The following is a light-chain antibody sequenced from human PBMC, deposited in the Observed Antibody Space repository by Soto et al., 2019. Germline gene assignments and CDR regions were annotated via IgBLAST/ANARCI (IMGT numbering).Light chain of an antibody. CDR3: GAWDNSLTVYV. Sequence: QSVLTQPPSVSAAPGQEVTISCSGSSSNIAANSVSWYQHLPGTAPKLLIYDSDRRPSGIPARFSGSKSGTSATLGIPGLQTGDEADYYCGAWDNSLTVYVFGSGTKLTVL. V-gene: IGLV1-51*01. CDR1: SSNIAANS. CDR2: DSD. J-gene: IGLJ1*01.